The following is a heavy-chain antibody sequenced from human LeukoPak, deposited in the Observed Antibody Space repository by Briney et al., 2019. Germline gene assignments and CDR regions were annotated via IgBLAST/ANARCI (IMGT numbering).Heavy chain of an antibody. CDR2: ISAYNGNT. CDR1: GHTFTSYG. Sequence: ASVKVSCKASGHTFTSYGISWVRQAPGQGLEWMGWISAYNGNTNYAQKLQGRVTMTTDTSTSTAYMELRSLRSDDTAVYYCAREYSGYDWGQFDYWGRGTLVTVSS. CDR3: AREYSGYDWGQFDY. V-gene: IGHV1-18*01. J-gene: IGHJ4*02. D-gene: IGHD5-12*01.